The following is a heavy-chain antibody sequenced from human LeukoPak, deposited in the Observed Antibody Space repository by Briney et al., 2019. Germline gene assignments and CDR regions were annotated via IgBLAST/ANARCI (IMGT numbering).Heavy chain of an antibody. V-gene: IGHV1-8*01. D-gene: IGHD4-23*01. CDR2: MNPNSGNT. CDR3: FGGNPNEINYGMDV. J-gene: IGHJ6*02. Sequence: ASVKVSCKASGYTFTSYDINWVRQATGQGLEWMGWMNPNSGNTGYAQKFQGRVTMTRDTSTSTVYMELSSLRSEDTAMYYCFGGNPNEINYGMDVWGQGTTVTVSS. CDR1: GYTFTSYD.